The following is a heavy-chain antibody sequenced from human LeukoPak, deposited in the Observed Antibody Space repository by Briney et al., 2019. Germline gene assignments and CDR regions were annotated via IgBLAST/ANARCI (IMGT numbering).Heavy chain of an antibody. J-gene: IGHJ3*02. CDR1: GFTVSNNY. V-gene: IGHV3-53*01. D-gene: IGHD1-14*01. Sequence: PGGSLSLSCTASGFTVSNNYMSWVRQAPGKGLEWVSISYSDSNTNHADSVKGRFTISRDTSQNTLSLQMNSLRAEDTAVYYCVRKNRDFNAAFDIWGQGTVVTVSS. CDR3: VRKNRDFNAAFDI. CDR2: SYSDSNT.